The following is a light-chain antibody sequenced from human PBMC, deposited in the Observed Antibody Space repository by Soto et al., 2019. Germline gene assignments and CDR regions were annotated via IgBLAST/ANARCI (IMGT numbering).Light chain of an antibody. CDR2: AAS. V-gene: IGKV3-20*01. J-gene: IGKJ1*01. CDR1: QSVSSNY. CDR3: EQYGSAPWT. Sequence: EIVLTQSPGTLSLSPGERATISCRASQSVSSNYLAWYQQKPGQAPRLLIYAASNRASGIPDRFGGSGSGTNFTLTVSRLQPEDFAVSYCEQYGSAPWTFGQGTKVEI.